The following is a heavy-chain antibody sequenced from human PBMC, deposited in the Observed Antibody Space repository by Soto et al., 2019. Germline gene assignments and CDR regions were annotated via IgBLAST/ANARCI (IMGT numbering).Heavy chain of an antibody. CDR2: IIPIFGTA. J-gene: IGHJ5*02. Sequence: ASVKVSCKASGGTFSSYAISWVRQAPGQGLEWMGGIIPIFGTANYAQKFQGRVTITADESTSTAYMELSSLRSEDTAVYYCAREYYYDTGGWFDPWGQGTPVTVYS. V-gene: IGHV1-69*13. CDR1: GGTFSSYA. CDR3: AREYYYDTGGWFDP. D-gene: IGHD3-22*01.